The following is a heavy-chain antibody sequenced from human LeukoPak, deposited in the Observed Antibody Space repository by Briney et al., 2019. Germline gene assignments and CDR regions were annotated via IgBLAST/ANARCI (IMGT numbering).Heavy chain of an antibody. V-gene: IGHV3-23*01. D-gene: IGHD3-22*01. CDR3: AKAGSGHYYDY. CDR1: GFAFNSYD. J-gene: IGHJ4*02. CDR2: ITTDT. Sequence: GGSLRLSCAASGFAFNSYDMTWVRRAPGKGLEWVSLITTDTYYADSVRGRFTISRDNSKNALYLQMNSLRADDTAVYYCAKAGSGHYYDYWGQGTLVTVSS.